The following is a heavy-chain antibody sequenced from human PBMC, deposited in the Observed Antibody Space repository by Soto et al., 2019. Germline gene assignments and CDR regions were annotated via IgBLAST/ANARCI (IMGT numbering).Heavy chain of an antibody. Sequence: QVQMVEFGGSVVQPGRSLRLSCAASGFTFSSYGMHWVSQAPGKGLEWVAVISYDGSNKYYADSVKGRFTISRDNSKNTRYLQMNSMRAENTAVYHCAKVHPSMEYCSGGSCYGAFDIWGQGTMVTVSS. D-gene: IGHD2-15*01. CDR3: AKVHPSMEYCSGGSCYGAFDI. CDR2: ISYDGSNK. J-gene: IGHJ3*02. V-gene: IGHV3-30*18. CDR1: GFTFSSYG.